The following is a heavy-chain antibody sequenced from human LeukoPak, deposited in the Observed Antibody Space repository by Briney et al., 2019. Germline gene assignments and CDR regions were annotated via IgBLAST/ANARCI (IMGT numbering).Heavy chain of an antibody. V-gene: IGHV3-48*03. CDR2: SSSSGSTI. D-gene: IGHD3-10*01. J-gene: IGHJ4*02. CDR3: ARERNYGSGSYVDY. Sequence: SSSSGSTIYYADSVKGRFTISRDNAKNPPYLQMNSLRAEDTAVYYCARERNYGSGSYVDYWGQGTLVTVSS.